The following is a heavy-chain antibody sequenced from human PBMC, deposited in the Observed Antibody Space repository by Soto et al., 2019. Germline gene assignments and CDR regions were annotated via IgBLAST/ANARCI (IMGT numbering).Heavy chain of an antibody. CDR3: ARDRAPAATRGFDY. D-gene: IGHD2-2*01. J-gene: IGHJ4*02. CDR1: GGSISSGGYY. Sequence: TLSLTCTVSGGSISSGGYYWSWIRQHPGKGLEWIGYIYYSGSTYYNPSLKSRVTISVDTSKNQFSLKLSSVTAADTAVYYCARDRAPAATRGFDYWGQGTLVTVSS. CDR2: IYYSGST. V-gene: IGHV4-31*03.